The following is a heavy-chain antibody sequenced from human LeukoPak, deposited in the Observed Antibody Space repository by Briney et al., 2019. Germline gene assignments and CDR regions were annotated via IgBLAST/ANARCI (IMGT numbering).Heavy chain of an antibody. CDR2: IHYSGST. Sequence: SETLSLTCTVSGGSISSHFWTWIRQPPGKGLEWIGYIHYSGSTNYNPSLKSRVSISVDTSKNEFSLKLSSVTAADTAVYYCARAVFGVVSYFDYWGQGTLVTVSS. D-gene: IGHD3-3*01. V-gene: IGHV4-59*11. CDR3: ARAVFGVVSYFDY. CDR1: GGSISSHF. J-gene: IGHJ4*02.